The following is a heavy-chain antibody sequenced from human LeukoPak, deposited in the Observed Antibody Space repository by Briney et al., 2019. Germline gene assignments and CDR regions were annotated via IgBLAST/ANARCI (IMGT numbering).Heavy chain of an antibody. CDR2: IYPGVFDT. CDR1: GYSFTSYW. CDR3: ARRDCSSTSCQGFDP. J-gene: IGHJ5*02. V-gene: IGHV5-51*01. D-gene: IGHD2-2*01. Sequence: ASVKVPCKGSGYSFTSYWIGWVRQMPGKRLEWIGIIYPGVFDTRYSPSFQGQVPISADKSLSTAYLQWSSLKASDTAMYYCARRDCSSTSCQGFDPWGQGTLVTVST.